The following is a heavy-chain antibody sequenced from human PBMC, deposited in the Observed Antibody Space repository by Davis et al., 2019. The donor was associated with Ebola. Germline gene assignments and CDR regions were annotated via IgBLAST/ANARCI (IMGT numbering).Heavy chain of an antibody. V-gene: IGHV3-21*01. Sequence: PGGSLRLSCAASGFTFSSYSMNWVRQAPGKGLEWVSSISSSSSYIYYADSVKGRFTISRDNAKNSLYLQMNSLRAEDTAVYYCAREGTDGEADYYDSSGYYHNFDYWGQGTLVTVSS. CDR3: AREGTDGEADYYDSSGYYHNFDY. J-gene: IGHJ4*02. D-gene: IGHD3-22*01. CDR2: ISSSSSYI. CDR1: GFTFSSYS.